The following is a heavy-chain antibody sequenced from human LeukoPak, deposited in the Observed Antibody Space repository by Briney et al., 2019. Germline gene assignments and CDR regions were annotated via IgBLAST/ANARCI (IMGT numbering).Heavy chain of an antibody. J-gene: IGHJ4*02. CDR1: GYTFTGYY. V-gene: IGHV1-46*01. Sequence: ASVKVSCKASGYTFTGYYMHWVRQAPGQGLEWVGKINPSGGSTSYAQKFQGRVTMTRDMSTSTVYMELSSLRSEDTAVYYCARELRGDIVDPWLQFRRGVIDYWGQGTLVTVSS. CDR2: INPSGGST. D-gene: IGHD5-24*01. CDR3: ARELRGDIVDPWLQFRRGVIDY.